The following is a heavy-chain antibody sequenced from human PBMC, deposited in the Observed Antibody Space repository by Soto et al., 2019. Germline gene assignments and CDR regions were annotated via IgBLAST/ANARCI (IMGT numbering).Heavy chain of an antibody. V-gene: IGHV5-51*01. J-gene: IGHJ4*01. D-gene: IGHD2-2*01. Sequence: GESLKISCRGSGYDFNTNWFGWVRQLPGKGLEWVGIMYPGDSDTRYNPSLQGHATLSADVTVSTAFLQWRSLKTSDTGMYFCARLPRGCNKTSCYYADHWGHGTQVTVSS. CDR2: MYPGDSDT. CDR3: ARLPRGCNKTSCYYADH. CDR1: GYDFNTNW.